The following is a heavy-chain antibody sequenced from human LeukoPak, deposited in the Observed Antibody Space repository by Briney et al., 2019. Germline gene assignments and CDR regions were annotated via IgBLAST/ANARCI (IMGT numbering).Heavy chain of an antibody. J-gene: IGHJ5*02. D-gene: IGHD3-22*01. CDR1: GFTFSRYW. V-gene: IGHV3-74*01. Sequence: QPGESLRLSCAASGFTFSRYWIHWVRHIPGKGLEWVSRINPDGSTTTYADSVKGRFTISRDNAENTVYLQMHSLRAEDTAVYYCARVLSGSWDWFDPWGQGTLVTVSS. CDR2: INPDGSTT. CDR3: ARVLSGSWDWFDP.